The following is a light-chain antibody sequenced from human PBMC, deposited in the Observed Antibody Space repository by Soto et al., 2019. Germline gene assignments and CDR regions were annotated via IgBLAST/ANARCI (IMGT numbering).Light chain of an antibody. CDR1: SSNIGAGYD. J-gene: IGLJ2*01. CDR3: QSYDSSLSGLL. CDR2: GNS. V-gene: IGLV1-40*01. Sequence: QSVLTQPPSVSGAPGQRVTISCTGSSSNIGAGYDVHWYQQLPGTAPKLLIYGNSNRPSGVPDRFSGSKSGTSASLAITGLQAEDEADYYCQSYDSSLSGLLFGGGIKLTVL.